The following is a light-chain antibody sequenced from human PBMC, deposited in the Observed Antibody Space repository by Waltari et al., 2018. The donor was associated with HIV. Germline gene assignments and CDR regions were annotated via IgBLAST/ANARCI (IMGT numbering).Light chain of an antibody. CDR2: GAS. CDR3: QQYNNWLRT. CDR1: QSVSSN. Sequence: EIVMTQSPATLSVPPGERATLSCRASQSVSSNLAWYQQKPGQAPRLLIYGASTRATGIPARFSGSGSGTEFTLTISSLQSEDFAVYSCQQYNNWLRTFGQGTKVEIK. V-gene: IGKV3-15*01. J-gene: IGKJ1*01.